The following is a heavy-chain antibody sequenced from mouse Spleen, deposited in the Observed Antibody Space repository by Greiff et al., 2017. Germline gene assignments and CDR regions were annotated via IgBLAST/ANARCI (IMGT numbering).Heavy chain of an antibody. CDR2: ISSGGGNT. Sequence: EVMLVESGGGLVKLGGSLKLSCAASGFTFSSYAMSWVRQTPEKRLEWVATISSGGGNTYYPDSVKGRFTISRDNAKNTLYLQMSSLKSEDTAMYYCARRGDGYSFDYWGQGTTLTVSS. CDR1: GFTFSSYA. J-gene: IGHJ2*01. D-gene: IGHD2-3*01. V-gene: IGHV5-9*01. CDR3: ARRGDGYSFDY.